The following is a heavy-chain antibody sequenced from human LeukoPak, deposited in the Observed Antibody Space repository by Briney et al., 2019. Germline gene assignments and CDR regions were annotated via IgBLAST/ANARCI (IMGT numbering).Heavy chain of an antibody. CDR3: TTDPEIKSVTMVRGVITEISYFDY. CDR2: IKSKTDGGTT. V-gene: IGHV3-15*01. J-gene: IGHJ4*02. Sequence: GGSLRLFCAASGFTFSNAWMSWVRQAPGKGLEWVGRIKSKTDGGTTDYAAPVKGRFTISRDDSKNTLYLQMNSLKTEDTAVYYCTTDPEIKSVTMVRGVITEISYFDYWGPGTLVTVSS. CDR1: GFTFSNAW. D-gene: IGHD3-10*01.